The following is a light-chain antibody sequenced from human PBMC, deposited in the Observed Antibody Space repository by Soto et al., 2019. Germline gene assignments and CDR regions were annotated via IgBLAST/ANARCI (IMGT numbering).Light chain of an antibody. Sequence: DVQMTQSPSSLSASVGDRVTITCRASQGIAPYLAWFQQKPGKVPRLLTYATSTLQSGVPPRFSGSGSGTDLTLTISTLQPEDVATYYGQKYNSARLTFGGGTKVEIK. J-gene: IGKJ4*01. CDR2: ATS. CDR1: QGIAPY. V-gene: IGKV1-27*01. CDR3: QKYNSARLT.